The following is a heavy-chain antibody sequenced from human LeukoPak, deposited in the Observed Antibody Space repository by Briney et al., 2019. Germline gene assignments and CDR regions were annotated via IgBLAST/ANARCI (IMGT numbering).Heavy chain of an antibody. D-gene: IGHD5-18*01. V-gene: IGHV3-30*04. Sequence: GGSLRLFCAASGFTFSSYAMHWVRQAPGKGLEWVAVISYDGSNKYYADSVKGRFTISRDNSKNTLYLQMNSLRAEDTAVYYCARDRGYSYGYFGYWGQGTLVTVSS. CDR1: GFTFSSYA. J-gene: IGHJ4*02. CDR2: ISYDGSNK. CDR3: ARDRGYSYGYFGY.